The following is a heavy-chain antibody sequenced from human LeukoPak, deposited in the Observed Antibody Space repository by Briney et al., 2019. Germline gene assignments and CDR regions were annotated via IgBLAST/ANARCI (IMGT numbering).Heavy chain of an antibody. Sequence: PGGSLRLSCAASGFTLSSYDMRWVRQATGKGLEWVSAIGTGGDTSYTGSVRGRFTISRENAKNSLNLQMNSLTAGDTAVYYCARERVHGDSFGWYFDLWGRGTLVTVS. V-gene: IGHV3-13*01. J-gene: IGHJ2*01. CDR2: IGTGGDT. D-gene: IGHD4-17*01. CDR3: ARERVHGDSFGWYFDL. CDR1: GFTLSSYD.